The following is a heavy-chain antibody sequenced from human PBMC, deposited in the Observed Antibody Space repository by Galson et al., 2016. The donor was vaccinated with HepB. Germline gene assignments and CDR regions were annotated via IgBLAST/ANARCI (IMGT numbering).Heavy chain of an antibody. CDR3: ARIGGPHDN. D-gene: IGHD3-16*01. CDR2: IKEDGSEK. V-gene: IGHV3-7*03. CDR1: GFTSSAYW. Sequence: SLRLSCAASGFTSSAYWMSWVRQAPGKGLEWVANIKEDGSEKYFVDSVEGRFTISRDNAKDSLYLQMNSLRAEDTAVYYCARIGGPHDNWGQGTLVTVSS. J-gene: IGHJ4*02.